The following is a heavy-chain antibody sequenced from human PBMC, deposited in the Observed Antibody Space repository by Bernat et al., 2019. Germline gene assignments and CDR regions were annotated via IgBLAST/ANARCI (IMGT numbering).Heavy chain of an antibody. V-gene: IGHV3-21*01. CDR1: GFTFSSYS. Sequence: EVQLVESGGGLVKPGGSLRLSCAASGFTFSSYSMNWVRQAPGKGLEWVSSISSSSYIYYADSVKGRFTISRDNAKNSLYLQMNSLRAEDTAVYYCAREQLRGAFDIWGQGTMVTVSS. J-gene: IGHJ3*02. CDR3: AREQLRGAFDI. CDR2: ISSSSYI. D-gene: IGHD1-1*01.